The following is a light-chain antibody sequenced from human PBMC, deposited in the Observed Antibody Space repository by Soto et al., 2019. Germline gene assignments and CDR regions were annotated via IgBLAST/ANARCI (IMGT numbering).Light chain of an antibody. CDR1: QSVSSK. CDR2: GAS. J-gene: IGKJ1*01. V-gene: IGKV3-15*01. CDR3: QQYNNWPRT. Sequence: EIVMTQSPATLSVSPGERATLSCRASQSVSSKLAWYQQKPGQAPRLLIYGASTRATGIPARFSGSGSGTEFTLTLSSLQSEDFAVYYCQQYNNWPRTFGQGTKVEIK.